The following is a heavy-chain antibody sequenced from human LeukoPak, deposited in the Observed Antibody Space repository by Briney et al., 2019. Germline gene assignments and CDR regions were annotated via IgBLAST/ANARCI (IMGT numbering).Heavy chain of an antibody. V-gene: IGHV3-9*01. CDR2: ISWNSGSI. CDR1: GFTFDDYA. D-gene: IGHD4-11*01. Sequence: GRSLRLSCAASGFTFDDYATHWVRQAPGKGLEWVSGISWNSGSIGYADSVKGRFTISRDNAKNSLYLQMNSLRAEDTALYYCAKDPTVTPSYYFDYWGQGTLVTVSS. CDR3: AKDPTVTPSYYFDY. J-gene: IGHJ4*02.